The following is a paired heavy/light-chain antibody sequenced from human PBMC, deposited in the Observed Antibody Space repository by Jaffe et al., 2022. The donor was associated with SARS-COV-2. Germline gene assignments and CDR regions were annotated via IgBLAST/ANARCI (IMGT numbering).Heavy chain of an antibody. CDR3: ARSPGTSSDCSWNAFDI. CDR2: IKTSTICI. Sequence: EVQLVESGGGLVKPGGSLRLSCAASGFTFSNYRMNWVRQAPGKGLEWVSSIKTSTICIYYADSVKGRFTISRDNANSSLYLQMNSLRAEDTAVYYCARSPGTSSDCSWNAFDIWGQGTMVTVSS. J-gene: IGHJ3*02. D-gene: IGHD2-21*02. CDR1: GFTFSNYR. V-gene: IGHV3-21*01.
Light chain of an antibody. CDR3: QKYNTAPRT. CDR2: SAS. J-gene: IGKJ1*01. CDR1: QGISNY. Sequence: DIQMAQSPSSLSAFVGDRVTITCRASQGISNYLAWYQQKPGKVPELLIYSASTLQSGVPSRFSGSGSGTDFTLTISSLQPEDVATYYCQKYNTAPRTFGQGTKVEIK. V-gene: IGKV1-27*01.